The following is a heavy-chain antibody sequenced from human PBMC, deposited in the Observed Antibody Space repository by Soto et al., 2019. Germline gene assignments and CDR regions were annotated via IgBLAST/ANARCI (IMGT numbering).Heavy chain of an antibody. D-gene: IGHD6-25*01. J-gene: IGHJ4*02. CDR2: TNSDGSSV. CDR3: VRAPEQRPFDY. CDR1: GFTLSDNW. Sequence: EVQLVESGGGLVQPGGSLRLSCAASGFTLSDNWIHWVRRVPGKGLVWVSRTNSDGSSVTYADSVKGRFTLSRDSAKYTLFLQMDSLRVEDTAMYYCVRAPEQRPFDYWGQGTMVTVSS. V-gene: IGHV3-74*03.